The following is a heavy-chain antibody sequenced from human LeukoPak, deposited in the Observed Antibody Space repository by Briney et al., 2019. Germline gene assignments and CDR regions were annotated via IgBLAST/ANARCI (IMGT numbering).Heavy chain of an antibody. CDR1: GGSISSGGYY. CDR2: IYYSGST. J-gene: IGHJ4*02. CDR3: ARDSYRRGVSNYFDY. D-gene: IGHD3-10*01. Sequence: TPQTLSLTCTVSGGSISSGGYYWSWIRQHPGKGLEWIGYIYYSGSTYYNPSLKSRVTISVDTSKNQFSLKLSSVTAADTAVYYCARDSYRRGVSNYFDYWGQGTLVTVSS. V-gene: IGHV4-31*03.